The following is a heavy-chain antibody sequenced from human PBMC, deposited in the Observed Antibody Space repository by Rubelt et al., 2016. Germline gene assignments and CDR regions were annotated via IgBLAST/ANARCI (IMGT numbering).Heavy chain of an antibody. Sequence: EYGGGLVQPGGSLRLSCAASGFTFSSYAMSWVRQAPGKGLEWVSSISSSSSYIYYADSVKGRFTISRDNAKNSLYLQMNSLRAEDTAVYYCAREGLNSYYYMDVWGKGTTVTVSS. CDR1: GFTFSSYA. J-gene: IGHJ6*03. D-gene: IGHD3-16*01. CDR3: AREGLNSYYYMDV. CDR2: ISSSSSYI. V-gene: IGHV3-21*01.